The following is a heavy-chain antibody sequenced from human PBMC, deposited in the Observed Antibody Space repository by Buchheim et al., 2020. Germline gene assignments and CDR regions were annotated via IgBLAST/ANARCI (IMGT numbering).Heavy chain of an antibody. Sequence: EVQLLESGGGLVQPGGSLRLSCAASGFTFSSYAMSWVRQAPGKGLEWVSAISGSGGSTYYADSVKGRFTISRDNVKNTLYLQMNSLRAEDTAVYYCAKYGSSSVGYYYYYYYMDVWGKGTT. D-gene: IGHD6-6*01. J-gene: IGHJ6*03. CDR3: AKYGSSSVGYYYYYYYMDV. CDR2: ISGSGGST. V-gene: IGHV3-23*01. CDR1: GFTFSSYA.